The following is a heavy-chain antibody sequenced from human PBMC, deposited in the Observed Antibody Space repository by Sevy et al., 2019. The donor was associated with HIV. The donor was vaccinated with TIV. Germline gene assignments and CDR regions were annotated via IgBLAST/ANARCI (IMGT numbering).Heavy chain of an antibody. D-gene: IGHD3-22*01. CDR2: INWNGGST. J-gene: IGHJ3*02. CDR3: ARAVAYYYDSSGYINAFDI. V-gene: IGHV3-20*04. CDR1: GFTFDDYG. Sequence: GGSLRLSCAASGFTFDDYGMSWVRQAPGKGLEWVSVINWNGGSTGYADSVKGRFTISRDNAKNSLYLQMNSLRAEDTALYYCARAVAYYYDSSGYINAFDIWGQGTMVTVSS.